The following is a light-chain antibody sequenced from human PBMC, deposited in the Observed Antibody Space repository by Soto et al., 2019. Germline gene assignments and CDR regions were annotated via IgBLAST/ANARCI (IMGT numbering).Light chain of an antibody. CDR2: EVS. CDR1: SSDVGGYNY. CDR3: SSYTSSSTLYV. V-gene: IGLV2-14*01. Sequence: QSALTQPASVSGSPGQSITISCTGTSSDVGGYNYVSWYQQHPGKVPKFIIYEVSHRPSGVSNRFSGSKSGNTASLTISRLQAEDEADYYCSSYTSSSTLYVFGTGTKVTVL. J-gene: IGLJ1*01.